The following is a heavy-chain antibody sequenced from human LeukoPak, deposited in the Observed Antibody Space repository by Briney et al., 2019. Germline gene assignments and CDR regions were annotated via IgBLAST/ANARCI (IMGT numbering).Heavy chain of an antibody. D-gene: IGHD5-18*01. V-gene: IGHV3-30*01. CDR3: ARDKDGYGLDY. Sequence: PGGSLRLSCAASGFTFSSYAVHWVRQAPDKGLEWVAAVSYDGSNKWYADSVKGRFTISRDDSKNTLDLQMTSLRGEDTAVYYCARDKDGYGLDYWGQGTLVTVSS. CDR1: GFTFSSYA. J-gene: IGHJ4*02. CDR2: VSYDGSNK.